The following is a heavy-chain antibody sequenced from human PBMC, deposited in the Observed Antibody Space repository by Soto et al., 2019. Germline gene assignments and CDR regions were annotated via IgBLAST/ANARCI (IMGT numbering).Heavy chain of an antibody. J-gene: IGHJ5*02. CDR2: ISTFNGNT. CDR3: ARDYSNYGERGFDP. Sequence: QVQLLQSGAEVKKPGASVRVSCKASGYTFTSYGITWVRQAPGQGLEWMGWISTFNGNTDYEQKFQGRVTMTTDTSTSTAYMELRSLRSDDTAIYYCARDYSNYGERGFDPWGQGTLVTVSS. CDR1: GYTFTSYG. V-gene: IGHV1-18*01. D-gene: IGHD4-4*01.